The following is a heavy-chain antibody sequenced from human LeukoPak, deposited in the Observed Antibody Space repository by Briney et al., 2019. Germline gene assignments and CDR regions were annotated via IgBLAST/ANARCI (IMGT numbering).Heavy chain of an antibody. Sequence: GESLKISCKGSGYRFTSYWIGWVRQMPGKGLEWMGIIYPGDSDTRYSPSFQGQVTISADKSISTAYLQWSSLKASDTAMYYCATAPIDRDSGYYSAFDIWGQGTMVTVSS. CDR2: IYPGDSDT. V-gene: IGHV5-51*01. CDR3: ATAPIDRDSGYYSAFDI. CDR1: GYRFTSYW. D-gene: IGHD3-22*01. J-gene: IGHJ3*02.